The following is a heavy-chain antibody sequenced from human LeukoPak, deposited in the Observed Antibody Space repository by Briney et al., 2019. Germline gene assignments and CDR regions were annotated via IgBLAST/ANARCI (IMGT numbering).Heavy chain of an antibody. V-gene: IGHV4-59*08. CDR2: IYYSGST. CDR3: ASLRERSYYARGFDY. CDR1: GGSISSYY. J-gene: IGHJ4*02. D-gene: IGHD1-26*01. Sequence: SETLSLTCTVSGGSISSYYWSWIRQPPGKGLEWIGYIYYSGSTNYNPSLKSRITISVDTSKNQFSLKLSSVTAADTAVYYCASLRERSYYARGFDYWGQGTLVTVSS.